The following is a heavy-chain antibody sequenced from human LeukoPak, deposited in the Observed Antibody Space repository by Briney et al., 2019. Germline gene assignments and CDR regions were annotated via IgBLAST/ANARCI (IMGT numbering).Heavy chain of an antibody. V-gene: IGHV4-61*01. CDR2: KYYSGST. Sequence: SQTLSLTCIVSGVSVSDGRYYWSWIRQHPGKGLEWIGYKYYSGSTNYNPSLKSRVTISVDTSKNQFSLKLSSVTAADTAVYYCARGGPLRYFDWLLPFDYWGQGTLVTVSS. CDR3: ARGGPLRYFDWLLPFDY. CDR1: GVSVSDGRYY. D-gene: IGHD3-9*01. J-gene: IGHJ4*02.